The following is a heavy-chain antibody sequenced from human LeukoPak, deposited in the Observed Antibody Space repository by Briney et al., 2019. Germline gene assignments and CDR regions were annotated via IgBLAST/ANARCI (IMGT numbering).Heavy chain of an antibody. J-gene: IGHJ4*02. D-gene: IGHD3-22*01. CDR1: GGSISSSSYY. V-gene: IGHV4-39*01. CDR3: ARTNYYDRDY. CDR2: IYYSGST. Sequence: PSETLSLTCTVSGGSISSSSYYWGWIRQPPGKGLEWIGSIYYSGSTYYNPSLKSRVTISVDTSKNQFSLKLSSVTAADTAVYYCARTNYYDRDYWGQGTLVTVSS.